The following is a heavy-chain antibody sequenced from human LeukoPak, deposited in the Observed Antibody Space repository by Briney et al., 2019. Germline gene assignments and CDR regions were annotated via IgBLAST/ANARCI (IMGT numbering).Heavy chain of an antibody. J-gene: IGHJ4*02. D-gene: IGHD3-10*01. CDR1: GGSISSYF. Sequence: SETLSLTCNVSGGSISSYFWTWIRQPAGKGLEWIGRIHASGTTNYNSSLKSRVSMSVDTSKNQFSLKLTSVTTADTAVYFCARDGADVYGRAFDYWGQGTLVSVSS. CDR3: ARDGADVYGRAFDY. V-gene: IGHV4-4*07. CDR2: IHASGTT.